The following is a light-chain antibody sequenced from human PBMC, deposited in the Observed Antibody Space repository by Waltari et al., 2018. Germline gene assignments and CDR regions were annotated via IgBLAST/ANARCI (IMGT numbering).Light chain of an antibody. CDR2: GAY. V-gene: IGKV1-27*01. CDR1: RDVGKY. CDR3: QNYDGAPLT. J-gene: IGKJ3*01. Sequence: QMTQSPPSLSASLGDRVTNTCRASRDVGKYLAWYHQKPGKIPDLLVYGAYTLQSGVPSRFSGSGSGADFTLTIIGLQPEDVGTYYCQNYDGAPLTFGPGTKVHFK.